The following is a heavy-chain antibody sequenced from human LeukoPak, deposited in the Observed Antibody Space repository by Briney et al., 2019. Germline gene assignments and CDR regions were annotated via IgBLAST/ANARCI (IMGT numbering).Heavy chain of an antibody. CDR2: NNHSGST. J-gene: IGHJ4*02. V-gene: IGHV4-34*01. Sequence: SETLSLTCTVSGGSISSYYWSWIRQPPGKGLEWIGENNHSGSTNYNPSLKSRVTISVDTSKNQFSLKLSSVTAADTAVYYCARGLSNRDGYTYWGQGTLVTVSS. D-gene: IGHD5-24*01. CDR3: ARGLSNRDGYTY. CDR1: GGSISSYY.